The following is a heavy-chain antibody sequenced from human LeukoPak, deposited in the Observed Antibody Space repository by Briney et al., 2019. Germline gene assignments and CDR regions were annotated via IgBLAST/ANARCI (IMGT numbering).Heavy chain of an antibody. Sequence: PSETLSLTCTVSGGPISSHYWSWIRQPPGKGLEWIAYIYYSESTNYNPSLKSRVTISVDTSKKQCSLKLSSVTAADTAVYYCARRVAVAGRDSYGMDVWGQGTTVTVSS. J-gene: IGHJ6*02. CDR2: IYYSEST. CDR1: GGPISSHY. V-gene: IGHV4-59*08. D-gene: IGHD6-19*01. CDR3: ARRVAVAGRDSYGMDV.